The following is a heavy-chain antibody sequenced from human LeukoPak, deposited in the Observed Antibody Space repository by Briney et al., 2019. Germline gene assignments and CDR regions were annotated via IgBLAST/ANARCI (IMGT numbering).Heavy chain of an antibody. V-gene: IGHV4-59*01. D-gene: IGHD6-19*01. CDR3: AGGGQWLAFDS. Sequence: SETLSLTCSVSGGSISSYYWSWIRQPPGKGLEWIGCLYHSGTTTYNPSLKSRITISVDTSRNQFSLKLNSMAAADTALYFGAGGGQWLAFDSWGQGTLVTVSS. J-gene: IGHJ4*02. CDR1: GGSISSYY. CDR2: LYHSGTT.